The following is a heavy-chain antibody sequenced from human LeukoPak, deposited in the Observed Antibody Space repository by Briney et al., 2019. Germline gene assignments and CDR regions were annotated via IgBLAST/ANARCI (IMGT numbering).Heavy chain of an antibody. V-gene: IGHV1-46*01. CDR3: ARATVAGAFDF. CDR2: INPSGGST. D-gene: IGHD6-19*01. CDR1: GYTFTTYY. Sequence: EASVKVSFTASGYTFTTYYMHWVRQAPGQGLEWMGIINPSGGSTTYAQNFQGRVTMTRDTSTSAVYMEVSSLRSEDTAVYYCARATVAGAFDFWGQGTLVTVPS. J-gene: IGHJ4*02.